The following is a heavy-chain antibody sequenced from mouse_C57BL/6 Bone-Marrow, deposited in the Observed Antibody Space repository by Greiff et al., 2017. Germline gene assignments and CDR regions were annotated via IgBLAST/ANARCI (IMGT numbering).Heavy chain of an antibody. CDR2: IYPGDGDT. Sequence: LVESGAELVKPGASVKISCKASGYAFSSYWMNWVKQRPGKGLEWIGQIYPGDGDTNYNRKFKGKATLTADKSSSTAYMQLSSLTSEDSAVYFCAREEPLGRRFAYWGKGTLVTVSA. CDR3: AREEPLGRRFAY. V-gene: IGHV1-80*01. D-gene: IGHD4-1*01. CDR1: GYAFSSYW. J-gene: IGHJ3*01.